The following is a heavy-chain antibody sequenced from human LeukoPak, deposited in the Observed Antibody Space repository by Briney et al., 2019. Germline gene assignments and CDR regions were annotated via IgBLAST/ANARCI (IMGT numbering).Heavy chain of an antibody. V-gene: IGHV4-39*01. Sequence: PSETLSLTCTLSGAFISSSSYYWGWIRQPPGKGLEWIGSIYYSGSTYYNPSLKSRVTISVDTSKNQFSLKLSSVTAPDTAVYDCTRIPRVVILRARASVDYWGQGNLVTVSS. CDR3: TRIPRVVILRARASVDY. J-gene: IGHJ4*02. D-gene: IGHD2-21*01. CDR2: IYYSGST. CDR1: GAFISSSSYY.